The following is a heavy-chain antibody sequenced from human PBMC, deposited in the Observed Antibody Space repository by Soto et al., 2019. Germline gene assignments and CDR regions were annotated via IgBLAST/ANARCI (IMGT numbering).Heavy chain of an antibody. V-gene: IGHV3-30*18. CDR2: ISYDGSNK. D-gene: IGHD4-17*01. CDR3: AKEKHDYGDYVAGGYFDY. J-gene: IGHJ4*02. CDR1: GFTFSSYG. Sequence: PGGFLRLSCAASGFTFSSYGMHWVRQAPGKGLGWVAVISYDGSNKYYADSVKGRFTISRDNSKNTLYLQMNSLRAEDTAVYYCAKEKHDYGDYVAGGYFDYWGQGTLVTVSS.